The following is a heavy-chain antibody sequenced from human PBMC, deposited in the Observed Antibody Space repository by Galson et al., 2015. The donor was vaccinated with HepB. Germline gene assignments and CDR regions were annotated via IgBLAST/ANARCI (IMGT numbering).Heavy chain of an antibody. V-gene: IGHV1-2*02. CDR2: INPNSGGT. Sequence: SVKVSCKASGYTFTGYYMHWVRQAPGQGLEWMGWINPNSGGTNYAQKFQGRVTMTRDTSISTAYMELSRLRSDDTAVYYCAREFDASGFYWDWGQGTLVTVSS. CDR3: AREFDASGFYWD. D-gene: IGHD3-22*01. CDR1: GYTFTGYY. J-gene: IGHJ4*02.